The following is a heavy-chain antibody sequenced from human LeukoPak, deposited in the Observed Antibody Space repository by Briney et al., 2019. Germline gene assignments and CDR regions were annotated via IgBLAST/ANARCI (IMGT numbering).Heavy chain of an antibody. D-gene: IGHD4-17*01. CDR1: GFTFSSYG. CDR2: ISYDGTNK. Sequence: PGGSLRLSCAASGFTFSSYGMHWVRQAPGQGLEWVAIISYDGTNKYYGDSVKGRFTISRDNSKNTLYLQMNSLRVEDTAVYYCAKDTDYGDHTVDYWGQGTLVTVSS. V-gene: IGHV3-30*18. CDR3: AKDTDYGDHTVDY. J-gene: IGHJ4*02.